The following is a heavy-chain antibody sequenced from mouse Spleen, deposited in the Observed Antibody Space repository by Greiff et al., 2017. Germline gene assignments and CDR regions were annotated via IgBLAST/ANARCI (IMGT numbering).Heavy chain of an antibody. CDR2: ISGGGGNT. D-gene: IGHD2-13*01. Sequence: EVQLVESGGGLVKPGGSLKLSCAASGFTFSSYTMSWVRQTPEKRLEWVATISGGGGNTYYPDSVKGRFTISRDNAKNTLYLQMSSLRSEDTALYYCARHIGDYLLYWYFDVWGTGTTVTVSS. J-gene: IGHJ1*03. CDR3: ARHIGDYLLYWYFDV. V-gene: IGHV5-9*01. CDR1: GFTFSSYT.